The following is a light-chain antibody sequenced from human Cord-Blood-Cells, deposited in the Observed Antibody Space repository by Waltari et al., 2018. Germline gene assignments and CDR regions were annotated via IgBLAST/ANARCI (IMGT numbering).Light chain of an antibody. V-gene: IGKV4-1*01. J-gene: IGKJ2*01. CDR1: QSVLYSSNNKNY. CDR2: WAS. CDR3: QQYYSTPYT. Sequence: DIVMTQSPDSLAVSLGERANINGKSSQSVLYSSNNKNYLAWYQQKPGQPPKLLIYWASTRESGVPDRFSGSGSGTDFTLTSSSLQAEDVAVYYCQQYYSTPYTFGQGTKLEIK.